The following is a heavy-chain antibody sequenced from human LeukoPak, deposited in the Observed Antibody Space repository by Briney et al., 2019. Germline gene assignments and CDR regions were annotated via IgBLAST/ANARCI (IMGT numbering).Heavy chain of an antibody. CDR3: ASRGQYSSSPFDY. CDR1: GFTFSSYS. V-gene: IGHV3-21*01. CDR2: ISSSSSYI. Sequence: GGSLRLSCAASGFTFSSYSMNWVRQAPGKGLEWVSSISSSSSYIYYADSVKGRFTISRDNAKNSLYLQMNSLRAEDTAVYYCASRGQYSSSPFDYWGQGTLVTVSS. D-gene: IGHD6-6*01. J-gene: IGHJ4*02.